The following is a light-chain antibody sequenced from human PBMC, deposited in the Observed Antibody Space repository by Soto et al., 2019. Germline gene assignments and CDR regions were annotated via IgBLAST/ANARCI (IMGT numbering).Light chain of an antibody. V-gene: IGKV1-39*01. CDR3: QQSYSTPPT. CDR2: AAS. Sequence: DIQMTQSPSSLSASVGDRVTITCRASQSISSYLNWYQQKPGKAPKLLIYAASSLQSGVPSRFSGRGSGTDFTLTISSLQPEDFATYYCQQSYSTPPTFGQRTKLEIK. CDR1: QSISSY. J-gene: IGKJ2*01.